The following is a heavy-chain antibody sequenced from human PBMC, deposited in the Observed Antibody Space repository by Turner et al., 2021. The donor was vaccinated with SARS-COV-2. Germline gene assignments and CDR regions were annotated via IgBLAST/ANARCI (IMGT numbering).Heavy chain of an antibody. D-gene: IGHD6-25*01. CDR3: AKCGYQYYHYYYMDV. V-gene: IGHV3-30*18. CDR2: ISSDGSNK. Sequence: QVQLVEAGGGVVQPGRSLRFSCAASGFTFSSYGMQWVRQAPGKGLEWMAVISSDGSNKYYADSVKGRFTISRDNSKNTLYLQMSSLRAEDTAVYYCAKCGYQYYHYYYMDVWGKGTTVTVSS. J-gene: IGHJ6*03. CDR1: GFTFSSYG.